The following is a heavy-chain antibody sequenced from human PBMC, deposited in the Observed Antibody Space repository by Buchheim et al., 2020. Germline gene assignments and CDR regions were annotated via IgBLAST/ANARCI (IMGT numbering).Heavy chain of an antibody. CDR3: ATITQWELLRTYDY. Sequence: EVQVVESGGDLVKPGGSLRLSCAASGFTFTNALMGWIRQAPGKGLEWIARIRTRSDGATTDYASHVKGRFTISRADSKNTVYLQMDSLKTEDTAVYFCATITQWELLRTYDYWGQGTL. CDR2: IRTRSDGATT. CDR1: GFTFTNAL. J-gene: IGHJ4*02. D-gene: IGHD1-26*01. V-gene: IGHV3-15*01.